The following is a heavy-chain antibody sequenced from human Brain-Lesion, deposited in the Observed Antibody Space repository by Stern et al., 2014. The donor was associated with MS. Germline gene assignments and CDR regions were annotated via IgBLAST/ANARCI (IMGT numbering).Heavy chain of an antibody. Sequence: VQLLQSGAEVKKPGASVKVSCKTSGYIFTGYYIHWVRQAPGQGLEWMAWINPNTGGTKYAQKFQGTVTMTRDTSISTAYWELRSLTSDDTAVYYCARDQRGITIFGVVTDYYFLGMDVWGQGTTVTVSS. CDR1: GYIFTGYY. CDR3: ARDQRGITIFGVVTDYYFLGMDV. J-gene: IGHJ6*02. CDR2: INPNTGGT. V-gene: IGHV1-2*02. D-gene: IGHD3-3*01.